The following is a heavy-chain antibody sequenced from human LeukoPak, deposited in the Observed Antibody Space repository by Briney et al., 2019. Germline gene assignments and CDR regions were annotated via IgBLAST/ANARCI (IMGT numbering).Heavy chain of an antibody. D-gene: IGHD3-10*01. CDR2: INSDGSST. J-gene: IGHJ4*02. CDR3: ARVASGYGSGSYYNGGGYYFDY. CDR1: GFTFDDYG. V-gene: IGHV3-74*01. Sequence: PGGSLRLSCAASGFTFDDYGMSWVRQAPGKGLVWVSRINSDGSSTSYADSVKGRFTISRDNAKNTLYLQMNSLRAEDTAVYYCARVASGYGSGSYYNGGGYYFDYWGQGTLVTVSS.